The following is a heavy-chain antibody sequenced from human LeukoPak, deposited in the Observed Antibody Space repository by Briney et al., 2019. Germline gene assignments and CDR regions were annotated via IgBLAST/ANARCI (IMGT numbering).Heavy chain of an antibody. D-gene: IGHD2-2*02. CDR2: IYTSGST. J-gene: IGHJ5*02. V-gene: IGHV4-61*02. Sequence: SETLSLTCTVSGGSISSGSYYWSWIRQPAGKGLEWIGRIYTSGSTNYNPSLKSRVTISVDTSKNQFSLKLSSATAADTAVYYCARGRWYCSSTSCYTHWFDPWGQGTLVTVSS. CDR3: ARGRWYCSSTSCYTHWFDP. CDR1: GGSISSGSYY.